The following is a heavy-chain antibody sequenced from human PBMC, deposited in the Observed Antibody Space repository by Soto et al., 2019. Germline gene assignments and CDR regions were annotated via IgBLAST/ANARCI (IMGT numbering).Heavy chain of an antibody. V-gene: IGHV3-23*01. D-gene: IGHD6-6*01. CDR2: ISGSGGST. CDR1: GFTFSSYA. CDR3: AKARGLLIAARPTTY. Sequence: GGSLRLSCAASGFTFSSYAMSWVRQAPGKGLEWVSAISGSGGSTYYADSVKGRFTISRDNSKNTLYLQMNSLRAEDTAVYYCAKARGLLIAARPTTYWGQGTLVTVSS. J-gene: IGHJ4*02.